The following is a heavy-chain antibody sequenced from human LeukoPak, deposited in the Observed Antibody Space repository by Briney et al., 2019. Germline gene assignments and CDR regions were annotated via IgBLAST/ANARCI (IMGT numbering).Heavy chain of an antibody. CDR1: GGSISSYY. Sequence: SETLSLTCTVSGGSISSYYWSWIRQPPGKGLEWIGYIYYSGSTNYNPSLKSRVTISVDTSKNQFSLKLSSVTAADTAVYYCARSPGYSYGYEVDYWGQGTLVTVSS. CDR2: IYYSGST. J-gene: IGHJ4*02. V-gene: IGHV4-59*01. D-gene: IGHD5-18*01. CDR3: ARSPGYSYGYEVDY.